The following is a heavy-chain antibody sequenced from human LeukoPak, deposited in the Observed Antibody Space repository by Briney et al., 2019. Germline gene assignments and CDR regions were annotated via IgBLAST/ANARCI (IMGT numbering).Heavy chain of an antibody. CDR3: ARFSDFWSGYLDY. D-gene: IGHD3-3*01. CDR2: INPIFDTT. CDR1: GGTFSSYA. V-gene: IGHV1-69*13. Sequence: SVKVSCKASGGTFSSYAISWVRQAPGQGLEWMGGINPIFDTTNYAQNFQGRVTITADESTGTAYMELSSLRSEDTAMYYCARFSDFWSGYLDYWGQGTLVTVSS. J-gene: IGHJ4*02.